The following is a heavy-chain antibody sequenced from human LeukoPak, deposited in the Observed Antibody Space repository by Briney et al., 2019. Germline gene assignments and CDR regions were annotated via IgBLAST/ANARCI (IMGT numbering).Heavy chain of an antibody. CDR3: AKPGDYYGSGSRY. CDR2: INYSGST. V-gene: IGHV4-34*01. CDR1: GGSFSGYY. D-gene: IGHD3-10*01. Sequence: SETLSLACAVYGGSFSGYYWSWIRQPPGKGLEWIGEINYSGSTNYNPSLKSRVTISVDTSKNQFSLKLSSVTAADTAVYYCAKPGDYYGSGSRYWGQGTLVTVSS. J-gene: IGHJ4*02.